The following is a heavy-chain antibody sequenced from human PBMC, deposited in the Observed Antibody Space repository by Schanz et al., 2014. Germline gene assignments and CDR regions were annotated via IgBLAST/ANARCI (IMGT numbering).Heavy chain of an antibody. Sequence: QVQLVQSGGEVKKPGASATVSCKASGYTFNNHGISWVRQAPGQGLEWMGWISVYNGHTTYAQKFQGRVTMTRDTSTSTVYMELSSLRSEDTAVYFCARGPSTGAFDIWGQGTMXTVSS. CDR2: ISVYNGHT. J-gene: IGHJ3*02. V-gene: IGHV1-18*01. CDR1: GYTFNNHG. CDR3: ARGPSTGAFDI.